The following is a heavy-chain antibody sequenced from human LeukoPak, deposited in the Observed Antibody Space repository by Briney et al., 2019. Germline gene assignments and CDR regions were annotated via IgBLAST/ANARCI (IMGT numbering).Heavy chain of an antibody. Sequence: ASVKVSCKASGYTFTNYYMHWVRQAPGQGLEWMGRINPNSGGTSYAQNFQGRVTMTRDTSVSTAYMELSSLRSEDTAVYYCARGLGLGGHDYWGQGTLVTVSS. D-gene: IGHD2-15*01. V-gene: IGHV1-2*06. J-gene: IGHJ4*02. CDR3: ARGLGLGGHDY. CDR1: GYTFTNYY. CDR2: INPNSGGT.